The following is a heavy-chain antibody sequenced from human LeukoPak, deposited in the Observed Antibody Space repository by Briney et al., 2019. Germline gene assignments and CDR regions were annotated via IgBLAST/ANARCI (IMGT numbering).Heavy chain of an antibody. CDR2: INHSGST. J-gene: IGHJ6*02. CDR1: GGSFSGYY. CDR3: ARDDRGYCSSTSCYRGGYYYYYGMDV. D-gene: IGHD2-2*02. V-gene: IGHV4-34*01. Sequence: TSETLSLTCAVYGGSFSGYYWSWIRQPPGKGLEWIGEINHSGSTNYNPSLKSRVTMSVDTSKNQFSLKLSSVTAADTAVYYCARDDRGYCSSTSCYRGGYYYYYGMDVWGQGTTVTVSS.